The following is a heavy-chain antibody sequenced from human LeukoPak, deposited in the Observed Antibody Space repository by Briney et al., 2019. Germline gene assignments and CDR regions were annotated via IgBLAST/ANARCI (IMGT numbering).Heavy chain of an antibody. D-gene: IGHD6-6*01. CDR3: ARDGSSWGSLGYYYYYMDV. J-gene: IGHJ6*03. CDR2: ISYDGSNK. CDR1: GFTFTNYW. Sequence: QPGGSLRLSCAASGFTFTNYWMHWVRQAPGKGLEWVAVISYDGSNKYYADSVKGRFTISRDNSKNTLYLQMNSLRAEDAAVYYCARDGSSWGSLGYYYYYMDVWGKGTTVTVSS. V-gene: IGHV3-30*03.